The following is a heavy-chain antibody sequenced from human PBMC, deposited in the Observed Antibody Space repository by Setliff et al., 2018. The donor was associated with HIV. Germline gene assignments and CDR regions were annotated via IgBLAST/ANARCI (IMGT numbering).Heavy chain of an antibody. CDR2: IYHSGSA. J-gene: IGHJ4*01. CDR1: GASISSSGYY. Sequence: SETLSLTCTVSGASISSSGYYWGWVRQPPGKGLEWIGEIYHSGSANYNPSLKSRVTMSVDKSKNQFSLKLSSVTAADTAVYYCARTEDYSFGDAPFDYWGHGTLVTVSS. CDR3: ARTEDYSFGDAPFDY. D-gene: IGHD5-18*01. V-gene: IGHV4-39*07.